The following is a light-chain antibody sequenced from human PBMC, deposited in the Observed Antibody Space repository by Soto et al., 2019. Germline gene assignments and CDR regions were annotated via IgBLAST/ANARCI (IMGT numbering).Light chain of an antibody. CDR2: GAS. V-gene: IGKV3-15*01. J-gene: IGKJ4*01. CDR3: QQYNNWPLT. Sequence: EVVMTQSPATLSVSPGERATLSCRASQSIRFNLAWYQQKPGQAPRLLIYGASTRATGIPARFSGSESGTEFTLTISSLHSEDFAVYYCQQYNNWPLTFGGGTKVEIK. CDR1: QSIRFN.